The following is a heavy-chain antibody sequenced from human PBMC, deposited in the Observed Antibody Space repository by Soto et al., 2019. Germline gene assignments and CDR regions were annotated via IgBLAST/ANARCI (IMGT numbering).Heavy chain of an antibody. J-gene: IGHJ4*02. CDR1: GGSISSYY. CDR2: IYYSGST. V-gene: IGHV4-59*01. D-gene: IGHD2-15*01. Sequence: SETLSLTCTVSGGSISSYYWSWIRQPPGKGLEWIGYIYYSGSTNYNPSLKSRVTISVDTSKNQFSLKLSSVTAADTAVYYCAGDGDAYTYSDFDARGQGTLVTVSP. CDR3: AGDGDAYTYSDFDA.